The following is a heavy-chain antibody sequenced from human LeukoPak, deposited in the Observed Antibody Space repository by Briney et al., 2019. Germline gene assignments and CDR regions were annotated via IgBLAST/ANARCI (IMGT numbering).Heavy chain of an antibody. CDR1: GGSFSGYY. CDR3: ARVYYYDSSGSHDAFDI. D-gene: IGHD3-22*01. CDR2: INHSGST. J-gene: IGHJ3*02. Sequence: SETLSLTCAVYGGSFSGYYWSWIRQPPGKGLEWIGEINHSGSTNYNPSLKSRVTISVDTSKNQFSLKLSSVTAADTAVYYCARVYYYDSSGSHDAFDIWGQGTMVTVSS. V-gene: IGHV4-34*01.